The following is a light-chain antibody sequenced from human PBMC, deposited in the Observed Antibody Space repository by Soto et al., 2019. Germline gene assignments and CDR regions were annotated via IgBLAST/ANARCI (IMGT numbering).Light chain of an antibody. Sequence: EIVLTQSPGTLSLSPGERATLSCRASQSVSNNYLAWYQQKPGQAPRLLIYGASNRATGIPDRFSGSGSGTDFTLTISSLQPEDFATYYCQQSYSTLWTFSQGTKVDIK. CDR1: QSVSNNY. CDR3: QQSYSTLWT. V-gene: IGKV3-20*01. CDR2: GAS. J-gene: IGKJ1*01.